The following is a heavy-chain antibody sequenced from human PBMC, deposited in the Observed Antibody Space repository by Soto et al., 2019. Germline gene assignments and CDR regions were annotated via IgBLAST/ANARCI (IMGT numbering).Heavy chain of an antibody. CDR2: ITGSP. D-gene: IGHD6-25*01. J-gene: IGHJ4*02. CDR1: GASVSNTGYH. CDR3: ATLTAGGGGRGY. Sequence: QVQLQESGPGPVEPSQTLSLTCTVSGASVSNTGYHWNWIRQRPGKGLEWIGQITGSPDYNPSLTSRVTISLDTSRNHFYLEVNSVTAADTAVYYCATLTAGGGGRGYWGQGTLVTVSS. V-gene: IGHV4-31*03.